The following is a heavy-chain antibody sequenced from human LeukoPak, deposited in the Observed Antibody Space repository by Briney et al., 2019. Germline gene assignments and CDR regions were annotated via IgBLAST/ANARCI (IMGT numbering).Heavy chain of an antibody. J-gene: IGHJ3*02. D-gene: IGHD3/OR15-3a*01. CDR3: ARDFWAATGAFEI. V-gene: IGHV4-61*01. Sequence: SETLSLTCTVSGDSVNSATFYWAWIRQSPGKGLELIGYTYNRGNTYYNPSLNSRVTISVDTSKDQFSLKLRSVTAADSAVYYCARDFWAATGAFEIWGQGASVTVSS. CDR1: GDSVNSATFY. CDR2: TYNRGNT.